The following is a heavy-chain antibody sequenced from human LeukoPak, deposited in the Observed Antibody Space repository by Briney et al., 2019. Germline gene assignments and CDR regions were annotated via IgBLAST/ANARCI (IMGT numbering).Heavy chain of an antibody. Sequence: SETLSLTCIVSGGSINSHYWSWIRQPPGKGLEWIGYIYYSGSTYYNPSLKSRVTISVDTSKNQFSLKLSSVTAADTAVYYCARAAGTPPFFDYWGQGTLVTVSS. D-gene: IGHD6-13*01. CDR3: ARAAGTPPFFDY. V-gene: IGHV4-30-4*01. J-gene: IGHJ4*02. CDR2: IYYSGST. CDR1: GGSINSHY.